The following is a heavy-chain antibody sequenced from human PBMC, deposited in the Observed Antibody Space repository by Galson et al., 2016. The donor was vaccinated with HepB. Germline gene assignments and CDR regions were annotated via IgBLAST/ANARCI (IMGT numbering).Heavy chain of an antibody. D-gene: IGHD3-16*01. J-gene: IGHJ4*02. Sequence: SLRLSCAASGFIFSTYGMHWVRQAPGKGLEWVAGISYDETKKYYADSVKGRFIISRDNSKNTLYLYMNNLTAGDTAIYYCGKHGGFDYWGQGALVTVSP. CDR3: GKHGGFDY. CDR1: GFIFSTYG. CDR2: ISYDETKK. V-gene: IGHV3-30*18.